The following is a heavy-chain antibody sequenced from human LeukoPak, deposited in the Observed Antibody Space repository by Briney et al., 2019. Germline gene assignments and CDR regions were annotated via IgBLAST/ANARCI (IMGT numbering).Heavy chain of an antibody. J-gene: IGHJ4*02. CDR1: GGTFTSYG. CDR3: ARDRPNYDFWSGYHLSLDY. Sequence: ASVKVSCKASGGTFTSYGISWVRQAPGQGLEWMGWISAYNGNTNYAQKLQGRVTMTTDTSTSTAYMELRSLRSDDTAVYYCARDRPNYDFWSGYHLSLDYWGQGTLVTVSS. CDR2: ISAYNGNT. V-gene: IGHV1-18*01. D-gene: IGHD3-3*01.